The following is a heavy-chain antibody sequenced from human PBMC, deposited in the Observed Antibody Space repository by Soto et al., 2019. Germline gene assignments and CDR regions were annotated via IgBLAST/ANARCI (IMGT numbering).Heavy chain of an antibody. J-gene: IGHJ4*02. CDR1: GFTFSSYG. CDR2: IWYDGSNK. CDR3: AREALVAGTPFLDY. Sequence: GGSLRLSCAASGFTFSSYGMHWVRQAPGKGLEWVAVIWYDGSNKYYADSVKGRFTISRDNSKNTLYLQMNSLRAEDTAVYYWAREALVAGTPFLDYGVKGTLVTV. D-gene: IGHD6-19*01. V-gene: IGHV3-33*01.